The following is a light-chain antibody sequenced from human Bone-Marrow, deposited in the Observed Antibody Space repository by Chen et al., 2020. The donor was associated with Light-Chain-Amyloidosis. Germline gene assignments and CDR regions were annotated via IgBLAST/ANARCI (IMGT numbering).Light chain of an antibody. J-gene: IGLJ1*01. CDR2: EVT. Sequence: QSALTQPPSVSGSPGQSITIPCTGTSSDVGGDNHVSWYQQNPDKAPKLMIYEVTNRPSSVPDRFSVSKSANTASLTISGLQTEDEADYFCSSYTITNTLVFGSGTRVTVL. CDR3: SSYTITNTLV. V-gene: IGLV2-14*01. CDR1: SSDVGGDNH.